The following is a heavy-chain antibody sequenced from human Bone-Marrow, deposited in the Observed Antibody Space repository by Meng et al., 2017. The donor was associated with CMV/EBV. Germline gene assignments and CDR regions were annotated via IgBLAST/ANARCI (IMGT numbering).Heavy chain of an antibody. D-gene: IGHD1-26*01. CDR1: GFTFSSYF. V-gene: IGHV3-30*03. CDR3: ARGPPGVYSEMDY. CDR2: ISYDGSNK. J-gene: IGHJ4*02. Sequence: GESLKISCEVSGFTFSSYFMSWVRQAPGKGLEWVAVISYDGSNKYYADSVKGRFTISRDNSKNMLYLQMNSLRAEDTAVYYCARGPPGVYSEMDYWGQGTLVTVSS.